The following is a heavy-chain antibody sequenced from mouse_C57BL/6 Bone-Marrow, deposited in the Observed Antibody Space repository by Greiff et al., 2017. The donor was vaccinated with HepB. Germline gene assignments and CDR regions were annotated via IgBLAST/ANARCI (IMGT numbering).Heavy chain of an antibody. D-gene: IGHD1-1*01. CDR3: ARNRSTTVVATKYFDV. J-gene: IGHJ1*03. CDR1: GFSLTSYG. CDR2: LWSGGST. Sequence: VQRVESGPGLVQPSQSLSITCTVSGFSLTSYGVHWVRQSPGKGLEWLGVLWSGGSTDYNAAFISRLSISKDNSKSQVFFKMNSLQADDTAIYYCARNRSTTVVATKYFDVWGTGTTVTVSS. V-gene: IGHV2-2*01.